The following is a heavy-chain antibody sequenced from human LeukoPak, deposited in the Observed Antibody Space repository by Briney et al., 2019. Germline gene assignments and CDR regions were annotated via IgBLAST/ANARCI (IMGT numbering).Heavy chain of an antibody. J-gene: IGHJ6*02. CDR1: GGSISSTSYY. CDR3: AKVHPSMITFGGVIVQSAAYYYYGMDV. D-gene: IGHD3-16*02. Sequence: SETLSLTCTVSGGSISSTSYYWGWIRQPPGKGLEWIGSIFYSGSTYYNPSLKSRVTISVDTSKNQFSLKVSSVTAADTAVYYCAKVHPSMITFGGVIVQSAAYYYYGMDVWGQGTTVTVSS. V-gene: IGHV4-39*01. CDR2: IFYSGST.